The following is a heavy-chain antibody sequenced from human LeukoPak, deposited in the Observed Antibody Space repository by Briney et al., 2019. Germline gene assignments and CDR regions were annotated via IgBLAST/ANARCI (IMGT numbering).Heavy chain of an antibody. Sequence: GGSLRLSCAASGFTFDDYAMHWVRHAPGKGLEWVSLISGDGGSAYYADSVKGRFTISRDNSKNSLYLQMNSLRTEDTALYYCAKDKKRGSGYFDYWGQGTLVTVSS. CDR2: ISGDGGSA. V-gene: IGHV3-43*02. J-gene: IGHJ4*02. CDR1: GFTFDDYA. CDR3: AKDKKRGSGYFDY. D-gene: IGHD6-19*01.